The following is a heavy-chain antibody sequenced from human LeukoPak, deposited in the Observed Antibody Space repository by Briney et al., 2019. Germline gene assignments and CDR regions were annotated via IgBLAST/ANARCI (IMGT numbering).Heavy chain of an antibody. CDR2: IIPIFGTA. J-gene: IGHJ6*03. V-gene: IGHV1-69*13. CDR3: ARTITILNRRVDSYYMDV. CDR1: GGTFSSYA. D-gene: IGHD3-9*01. Sequence: ASVKVSCKASGGTFSSYAISWVRQAPGQGLEWMGGIIPIFGTANYAQKFQGRVTITADESTSTAYMELSSLRSEDTAVYYCARTITILNRRVDSYYMDVWGKGTTVTISS.